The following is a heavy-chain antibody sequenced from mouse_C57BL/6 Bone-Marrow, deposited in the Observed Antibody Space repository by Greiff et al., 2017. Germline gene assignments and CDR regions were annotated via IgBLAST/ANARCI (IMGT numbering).Heavy chain of an antibody. J-gene: IGHJ3*01. CDR2: IRNKANGYTT. D-gene: IGHD1-1*01. Sequence: EVQRVESGGGLVQPGGSLSLSCAASGFTFTDYYMSWVRQPPGKALEWLGFIRNKANGYTTAYSASVKGRFTISRDNSQRILYLQMNALRAEDSANYYCARSGYYGSRYVGFAYWGQGTLVTVSA. V-gene: IGHV7-3*01. CDR1: GFTFTDYY. CDR3: ARSGYYGSRYVGFAY.